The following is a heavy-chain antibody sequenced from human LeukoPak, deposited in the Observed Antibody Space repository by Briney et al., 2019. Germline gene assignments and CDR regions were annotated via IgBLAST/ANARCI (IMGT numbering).Heavy chain of an antibody. D-gene: IGHD5/OR15-5a*01. CDR1: GFTFSSYS. V-gene: IGHV3-21*04. Sequence: GGSLRLSCAASGFTFSSYSMNWVRQAPGKGLEWVSSISSSSSNIYYADSVKGRFTISRDNAKNSLYLQMNSLGAEDTAVYYCARYPGVLLCLRPFFSWGQGTLVTVSS. CDR3: ARYPGVLLCLRPFFS. CDR2: ISSSSSNI. J-gene: IGHJ5*02.